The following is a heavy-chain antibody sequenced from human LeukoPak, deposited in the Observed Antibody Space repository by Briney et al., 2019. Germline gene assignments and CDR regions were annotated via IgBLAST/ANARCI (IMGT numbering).Heavy chain of an antibody. CDR1: GYTFAGYY. V-gene: IGHV1-2*02. J-gene: IGHJ4*02. D-gene: IGHD2-15*01. CDR3: TRSSWDCSSGSCYSNMNFDF. Sequence: ASVKVSCKASGYTFAGYYIHWVRRAPGRGLEWLGWINPNKGDTKSTQKFRDRVIMTTDTSLTTAYMELINLKSDDTAVYYCTRSSWDCSSGSCYSNMNFDFWGQGTLVTVSP. CDR2: INPNKGDT.